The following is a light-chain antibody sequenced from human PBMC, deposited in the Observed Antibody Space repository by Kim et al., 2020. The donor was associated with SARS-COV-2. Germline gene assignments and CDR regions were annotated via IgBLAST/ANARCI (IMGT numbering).Light chain of an antibody. CDR3: QVWDSSNV. Sequence: VARGQTARITWGGNSIGIKYVRKYQHKPGQAPVRVIYRDSDRPSGIPGRFSGSNSGNTATLTISRAQAGDEADYYCQVWDSSNVFGTGTKVTVL. V-gene: IGLV3-9*01. CDR1: SIGIKY. CDR2: RDS. J-gene: IGLJ1*01.